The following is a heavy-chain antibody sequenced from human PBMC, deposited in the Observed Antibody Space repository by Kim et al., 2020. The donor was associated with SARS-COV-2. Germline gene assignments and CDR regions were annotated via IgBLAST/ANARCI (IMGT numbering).Heavy chain of an antibody. D-gene: IGHD2-8*01. J-gene: IGHJ4*02. CDR3: ARDRYCTNGVCYTGFDY. Sequence: SQTLSLTCAISGDSVSSNSAAWNWIRQSPSRGLEWLGRTYYRSKWYNDYAVSVKSRITINPDTSKNQFSLQLNSVTPEDTAVYYCARDRYCTNGVCYTGFDYWGQGTLVTVSS. CDR1: GDSVSSNSAA. CDR2: TYYRSKWYN. V-gene: IGHV6-1*01.